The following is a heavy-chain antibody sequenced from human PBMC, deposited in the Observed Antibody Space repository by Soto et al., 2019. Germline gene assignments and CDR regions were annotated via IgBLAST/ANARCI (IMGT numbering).Heavy chain of an antibody. V-gene: IGHV4-30-4*01. D-gene: IGHD1-7*01. CDR2: IYYSGST. J-gene: IGHJ3*02. CDR3: ARIGWNYVGAFDI. Sequence: SETLSLTCTVSGGSISSGDYYWSWIRQPPGKGLEWIGYIYYSGSTYYNPSLKSRVTISVDTSKNQFSLKLSSVTAADTAVYYCARIGWNYVGAFDIWGQGTMVTVSS. CDR1: GGSISSGDYY.